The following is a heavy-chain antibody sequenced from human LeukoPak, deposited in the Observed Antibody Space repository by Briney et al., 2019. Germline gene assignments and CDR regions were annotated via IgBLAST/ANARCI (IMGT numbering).Heavy chain of an antibody. CDR1: GGSFSGYY. J-gene: IGHJ5*02. CDR3: ARVPARGFNWSYALAWFDP. V-gene: IGHV4-34*01. CDR2: INHSGST. Sequence: SETLSLTCAVYGGSFSGYYWSWIRQPPGKGLEWIGEINHSGSTNYNPSLKSRVTISVNTSKNQFSLKLSSVTAADTAVYYCARVPARGFNWSYALAWFDPWGQGTLVTVSS. D-gene: IGHD1-7*01.